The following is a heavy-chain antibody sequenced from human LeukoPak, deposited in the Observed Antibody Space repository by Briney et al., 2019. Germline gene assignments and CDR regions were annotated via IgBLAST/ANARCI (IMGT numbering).Heavy chain of an antibody. CDR3: ARVPTVTRGFVAFDI. J-gene: IGHJ3*02. CDR2: IYYSGST. CDR1: GGSISSYY. D-gene: IGHD4-17*01. V-gene: IGHV4-59*08. Sequence: SETLSLTCTVSGGSISSYYWSWIRQPPGKGLEWIGYIYYSGSTNYNPSLKSRVTISVDTSKNQFSLKLSSVTAADTAVYYCARVPTVTRGFVAFDIWGQGTMVTVSS.